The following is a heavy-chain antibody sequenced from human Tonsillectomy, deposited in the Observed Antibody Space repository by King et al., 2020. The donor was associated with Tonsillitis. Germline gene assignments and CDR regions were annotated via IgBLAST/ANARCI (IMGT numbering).Heavy chain of an antibody. V-gene: IGHV3-7*01. CDR1: GFIFSTYC. Sequence: VQLVESGGGLVQPGGSLRLSCAASGFIFSTYCMSWARQAPEKGLEWVATIKEDGSEKYYVDSVQGRFTISRDNAKNSLYLQMNSLRAVDTALYYCASQASHYYSAVDVWGQGTTVTVSS. CDR3: ASQASHYYSAVDV. CDR2: IKEDGSEK. J-gene: IGHJ6*02.